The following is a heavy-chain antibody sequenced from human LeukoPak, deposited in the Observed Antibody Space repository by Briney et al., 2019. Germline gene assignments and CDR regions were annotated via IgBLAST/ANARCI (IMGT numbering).Heavy chain of an antibody. CDR1: GFTFSSYG. CDR2: IRYDGSNK. V-gene: IGHV3-30*02. J-gene: IGHJ4*02. CDR3: ARGGGSGRYGLPFDC. Sequence: GGSLRLSCAASGFTFSSYGMHWVRQAPGKGLEWVAFIRYDGSNKYYADSVKGRFTISRDNSRNTLYLQMNSLRAGDTGVYYCARGGGSGRYGLPFDCWSQGCLATVS. D-gene: IGHD6-13*01.